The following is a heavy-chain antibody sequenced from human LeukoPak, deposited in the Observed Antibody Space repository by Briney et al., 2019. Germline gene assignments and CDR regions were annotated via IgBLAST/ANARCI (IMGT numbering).Heavy chain of an antibody. Sequence: ASAKVSCKASGYTFTSYYMHWVRQAPGQGLEWMGIINPSGGSTSYAQKFQGRVTMTRDTSTSTVYMELSSLRSEDTAVYYCARDSAGTAFDIWGQGTMVTVSS. CDR3: ARDSAGTAFDI. D-gene: IGHD6-13*01. CDR1: GYTFTSYY. V-gene: IGHV1-46*01. J-gene: IGHJ3*02. CDR2: INPSGGST.